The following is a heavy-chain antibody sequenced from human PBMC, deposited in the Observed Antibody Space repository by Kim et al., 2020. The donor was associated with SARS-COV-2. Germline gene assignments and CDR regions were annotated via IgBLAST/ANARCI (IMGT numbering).Heavy chain of an antibody. CDR1: GGSVSSGSYY. J-gene: IGHJ4*02. CDR3: ARKASYYDILTGYYPGNYFDY. V-gene: IGHV4-61*01. D-gene: IGHD3-9*01. CDR2: IYYSGST. Sequence: SETLSLTCTVSGGSVSSGSYYWSWIRQPPGKGLEWIGYIYYSGSTNYNPSLKSRVTISVDTSKNQFSLKLSSVTAADTAVYYCARKASYYDILTGYYPGNYFDYWGQGTLVTVSS.